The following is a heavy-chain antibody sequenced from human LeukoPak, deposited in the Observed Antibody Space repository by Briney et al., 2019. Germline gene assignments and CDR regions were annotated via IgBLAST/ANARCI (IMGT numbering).Heavy chain of an antibody. V-gene: IGHV1-2*02. CDR1: GYTLTGYY. J-gene: IGHJ4*02. Sequence: VASVKVSCKASGYTLTGYYMHWVRQAPGQGLEWMGWINPNSGGTNYAQKFQGRVTMTRDTSISTAYMELSRLRSGDTAVYYCARVYSNYAGVYPFDYWGQGTLVTVSS. D-gene: IGHD4-11*01. CDR3: ARVYSNYAGVYPFDY. CDR2: INPNSGGT.